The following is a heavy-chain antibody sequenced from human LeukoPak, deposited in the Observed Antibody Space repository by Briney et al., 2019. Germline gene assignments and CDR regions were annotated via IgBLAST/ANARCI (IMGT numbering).Heavy chain of an antibody. J-gene: IGHJ4*02. V-gene: IGHV3-23*01. CDR1: GFTFSSYA. D-gene: IGHD3-22*01. CDR2: ISGSGVST. Sequence: GGSLRLSCAASGFTFSSYAMSWVRQAPGKGLEWVSAISGSGVSTYYADSVKGRFTISRDNSKNTLYLQMNSLRAEDTAVYYCAKDDSSGYYYLYYFDYWGQGTLVTVSS. CDR3: AKDDSSGYYYLYYFDY.